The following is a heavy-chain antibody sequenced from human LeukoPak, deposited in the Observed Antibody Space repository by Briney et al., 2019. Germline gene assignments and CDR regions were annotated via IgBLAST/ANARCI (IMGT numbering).Heavy chain of an antibody. V-gene: IGHV4-59*12. CDR1: GGSISSYY. J-gene: IGHJ5*02. Sequence: SETLSLTCTVSGGSISSYYWSWIRQPPGKGLEWIGEIYHSGSTNYNPSLKSRVTISVDKSKNQFSLKLSSVTAADTAVYYCAGPGYSSSWYAWGQGTLVTVSS. CDR3: AGPGYSSSWYA. D-gene: IGHD6-13*01. CDR2: IYHSGST.